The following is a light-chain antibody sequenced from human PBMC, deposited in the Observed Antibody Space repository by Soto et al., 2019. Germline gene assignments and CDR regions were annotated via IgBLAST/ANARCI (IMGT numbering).Light chain of an antibody. J-gene: IGLJ2*01. CDR1: SSDFGGYNY. CDR2: DVS. CDR3: CSYAGSYTPHVV. Sequence: QSALTQPRSVSGSPGQSVTISCTGTSSDFGGYNYVSWYQQHPGNAPKLMIYDVSKRPSGVPDRFSGSKSGNTASLTISGLQAEDEADYYCCSYAGSYTPHVVFGGGTKLTVL. V-gene: IGLV2-11*01.